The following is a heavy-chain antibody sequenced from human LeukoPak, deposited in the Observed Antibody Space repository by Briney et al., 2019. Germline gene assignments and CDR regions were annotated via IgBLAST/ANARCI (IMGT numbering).Heavy chain of an antibody. Sequence: GASVKVSCKASGYTFTSYGISWVRQAPGQELEWMGWISAYNGNTNYAQKLQGRVTMTTDTSTSTAYMELRSLRSDDTAVYYCARDHGILNPGAFDIWGQGTMVTVSS. D-gene: IGHD3-9*01. CDR2: ISAYNGNT. CDR1: GYTFTSYG. CDR3: ARDHGILNPGAFDI. V-gene: IGHV1-18*01. J-gene: IGHJ3*02.